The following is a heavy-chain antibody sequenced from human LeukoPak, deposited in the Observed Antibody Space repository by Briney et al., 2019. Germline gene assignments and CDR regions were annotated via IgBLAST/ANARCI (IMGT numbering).Heavy chain of an antibody. CDR3: AKDHPVVGAPYDY. Sequence: QSGGSLRLSCAASGFTFSSYGMHWVRQAPGKGLEWVAFIRYDGSNKYYADSVKGRFTISRDNSKNTLYLQMNSLRAEDTAVYYCAKDHPVVGAPYDYWGQGTLVTVSS. D-gene: IGHD2-15*01. CDR2: IRYDGSNK. CDR1: GFTFSSYG. J-gene: IGHJ4*02. V-gene: IGHV3-30*02.